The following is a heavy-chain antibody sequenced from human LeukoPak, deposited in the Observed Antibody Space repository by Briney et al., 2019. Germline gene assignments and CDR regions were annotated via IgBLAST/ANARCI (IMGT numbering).Heavy chain of an antibody. D-gene: IGHD3-16*01. Sequence: KPSETLSLTCTVSGDSISSGGYFWTWIRQHPGRGLEWIGHIDYSRSTHCSPSLKSRVTISVDTSRKRISLRLSSVTAADTAMYYCAREGGRHYEAFDIWGQGTMVTVSS. V-gene: IGHV4-31*03. J-gene: IGHJ3*02. CDR1: GDSISSGGYF. CDR2: IDYSRST. CDR3: AREGGRHYEAFDI.